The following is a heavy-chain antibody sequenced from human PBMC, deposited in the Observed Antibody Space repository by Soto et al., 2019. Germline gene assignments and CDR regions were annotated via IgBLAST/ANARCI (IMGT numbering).Heavy chain of an antibody. CDR2: VSYDGSNK. CDR3: AKDLGSGKPYYYYAMDV. D-gene: IGHD3-10*01. Sequence: QVQLVESGGGVVQPGRSLSLSCAASGFIFSKYGMHWVRQAPGKGLEWGAVVSYDGSNKYYAESVKGRFTISRDKSENTLYLQMNRLRAEDTSVYYCAKDLGSGKPYYYYAMDVWGQGTTVTVSS. CDR1: GFIFSKYG. J-gene: IGHJ6*02. V-gene: IGHV3-30*18.